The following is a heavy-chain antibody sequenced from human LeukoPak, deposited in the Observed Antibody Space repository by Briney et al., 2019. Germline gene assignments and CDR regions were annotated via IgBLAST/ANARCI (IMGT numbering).Heavy chain of an antibody. J-gene: IGHJ4*02. V-gene: IGHV1-69*05. D-gene: IGHD3-22*01. CDR1: GGTFSSYA. CDR3: ARVFGDYCDSSGYYYY. Sequence: ASVKVSCKASGGTFSSYAISWVRQAPGQGLEWMGGIIPIFGTANYAQKFQGRVTITTDESTSTAYMELSSLRSEDTAVYYCARVFGDYCDSSGYYYYWGQGTLVTVSS. CDR2: IIPIFGTA.